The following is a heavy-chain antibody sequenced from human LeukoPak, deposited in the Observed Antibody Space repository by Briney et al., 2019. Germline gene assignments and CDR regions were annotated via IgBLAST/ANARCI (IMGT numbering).Heavy chain of an antibody. V-gene: IGHV3-30*04. CDR3: AREFIAAVDRNWFDP. D-gene: IGHD6-13*01. CDR2: ISYDGSNK. J-gene: IGHJ5*02. CDR1: GFTFSSYA. Sequence: GGSLRLSCADSGFTFSSYAMHWVRQAPGKGLEWVAVISYDGSNKYYADSVKGRFTISRDNSKNTLYLRMNSLRAEDTAVYYCAREFIAAVDRNWFDPWGQGTLVTVSS.